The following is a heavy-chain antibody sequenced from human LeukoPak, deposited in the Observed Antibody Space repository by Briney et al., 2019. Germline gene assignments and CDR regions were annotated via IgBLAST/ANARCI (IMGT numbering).Heavy chain of an antibody. V-gene: IGHV3-33*01. Sequence: TGGSLRLSCAASGFTFSSYGMHWVRQAPGKGLEWVAVIWYDGSNKYYADSVKGRFTISRDNSKNTLYLQMNSLRAEDTAVYYCARAYYYDSSGYLVPDYWGQGTLVTVSS. J-gene: IGHJ4*02. CDR3: ARAYYYDSSGYLVPDY. CDR2: IWYDGSNK. D-gene: IGHD3-22*01. CDR1: GFTFSSYG.